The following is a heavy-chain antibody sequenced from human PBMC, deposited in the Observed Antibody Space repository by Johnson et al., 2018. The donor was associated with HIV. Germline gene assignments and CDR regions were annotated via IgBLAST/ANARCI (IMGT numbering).Heavy chain of an antibody. CDR3: ANFYTDNTLGLFGAFDI. Sequence: QVQLVESGGNVVQPGRSQRLSCAASGFTFSDYSMHWVRQAPGKGLEWVAVLSYDGSDKYYADSVKGRLAISRDNSKNTLYLQMNSLRAEDTAVYYCANFYTDNTLGLFGAFDIWGQGTMVTVSS. CDR2: LSYDGSDK. CDR1: GFTFSDYS. J-gene: IGHJ3*02. V-gene: IGHV3-30*09. D-gene: IGHD1-1*01.